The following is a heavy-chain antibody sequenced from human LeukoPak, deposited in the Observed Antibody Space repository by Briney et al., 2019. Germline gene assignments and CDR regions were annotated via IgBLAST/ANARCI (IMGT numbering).Heavy chain of an antibody. J-gene: IGHJ4*02. D-gene: IGHD6-19*01. V-gene: IGHV3-30*04. Sequence: GGSLRLSCAASGFTFSSYAMHWVRQAPGKGLEWVAVISYDGSNKYYADSVKGRFTISRDNSKNTLYLQMNSLRAEDTAVYHCATGSIVVPFTRVYQWLPIGDYWGQGTLSSSPQ. CDR3: ATGSIVVPFTRVYQWLPIGDY. CDR2: ISYDGSNK. CDR1: GFTFSSYA.